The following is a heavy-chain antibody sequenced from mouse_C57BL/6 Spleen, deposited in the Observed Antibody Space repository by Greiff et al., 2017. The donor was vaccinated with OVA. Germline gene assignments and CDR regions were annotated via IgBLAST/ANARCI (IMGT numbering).Heavy chain of an antibody. Sequence: EVKLQQSGGGLVKPGGSLKLSCAASGFTFSSYTMSWVRQTPEKRLEWVATISGGGGNTYYPDSVKGRFTISRDNAKNTLYLQMSSLRSEDTALYYCARLTMIPYWYFDVWGTGTTVTVSS. D-gene: IGHD2-4*01. V-gene: IGHV5-9*01. J-gene: IGHJ1*03. CDR1: GFTFSSYT. CDR2: ISGGGGNT. CDR3: ARLTMIPYWYFDV.